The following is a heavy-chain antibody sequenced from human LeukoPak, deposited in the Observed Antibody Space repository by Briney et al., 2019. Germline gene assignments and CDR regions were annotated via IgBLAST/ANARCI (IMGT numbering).Heavy chain of an antibody. J-gene: IGHJ4*02. CDR2: IYHSGST. CDR1: GDSISRGSFS. Sequence: SQTLSLTCTVSGDSISRGSFSWSWIRQPPGKGLEWIGYIYHSGSTYYNPSLKSRVTISVDRSKNQFSLKLSSVTAADTAVYYCARGRDYALDYWGQGTLVTVSS. D-gene: IGHD4-17*01. CDR3: ARGRDYALDY. V-gene: IGHV4-30-2*01.